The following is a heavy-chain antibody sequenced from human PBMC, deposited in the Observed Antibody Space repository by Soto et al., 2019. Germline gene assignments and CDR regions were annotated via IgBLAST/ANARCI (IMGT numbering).Heavy chain of an antibody. CDR2: IYNSGTT. V-gene: IGHV4-59*12. Sequence: SETLSLTCSVSGGSINSYYWTWIRQPPGKGLEYIGYIYNSGTTNYNPSLKSRVTISVDRSKNQFSLKLSSVTAADTAVYYCARSQTTVTSYDYWGQGTLVTVSS. CDR1: GGSINSYY. CDR3: ARSQTTVTSYDY. D-gene: IGHD4-17*01. J-gene: IGHJ4*02.